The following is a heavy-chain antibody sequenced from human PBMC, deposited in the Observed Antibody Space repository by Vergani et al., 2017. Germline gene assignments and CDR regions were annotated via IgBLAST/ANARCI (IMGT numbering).Heavy chain of an antibody. CDR1: GFPFSTYG. V-gene: IGHV3-30*02. J-gene: IGHJ4*03. CDR3: VKDHPVIDE. CDR2: IQKDGMDK. Sequence: QVQLVESGGGVVQPGESLRISCAALGFPFSTYGMHWVRQAPGKGPEWVAFIQKDGMDKFSADSVRGRFTISRDSSKNTLYLDMNSLSAENTPVYHCVKDHPVIDEWGRGTLVSVS.